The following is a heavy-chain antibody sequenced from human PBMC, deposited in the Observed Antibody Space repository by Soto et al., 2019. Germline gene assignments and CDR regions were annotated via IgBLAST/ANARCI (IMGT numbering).Heavy chain of an antibody. J-gene: IGHJ6*02. V-gene: IGHV3-30-3*01. CDR2: ISYDGSNK. CDR1: GFTFSSYA. Sequence: QVQLVESGGGVVQPGRSLRLSCAASGFTFSSYAMHWVRQAPGKGLEWVAVISYDGSNKYYADSVKGRFTISRDNSKNTLYLQMNSLRAEDTAVYYCARDYYRFNSGYGFSRDGWGQGTTVTVSS. CDR3: ARDYYRFNSGYGFSRDG. D-gene: IGHD5-12*01.